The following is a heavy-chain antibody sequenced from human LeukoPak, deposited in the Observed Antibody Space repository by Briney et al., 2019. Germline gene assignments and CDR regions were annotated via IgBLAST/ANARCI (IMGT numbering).Heavy chain of an antibody. V-gene: IGHV3-66*01. J-gene: IGHJ4*02. CDR3: ARDMSYYDSTSDY. Sequence: SGGSLRLSCAASGFTVSSNYMSWVRQAPGKGLEWVSVIYSGGSTYYADSVKGRFTISRDNSKNTLYLQMNSLRAEDTAVYYCARDMSYYDSTSDYWGQGTLVTVS. CDR2: IYSGGST. D-gene: IGHD3-22*01. CDR1: GFTVSSNY.